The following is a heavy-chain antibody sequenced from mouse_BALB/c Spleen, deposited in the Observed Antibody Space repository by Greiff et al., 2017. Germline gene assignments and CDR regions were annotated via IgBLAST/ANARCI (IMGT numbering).Heavy chain of an antibody. D-gene: IGHD2-1*01. CDR2: INPSTGYT. V-gene: IGHV1-7*01. Sequence: QVQLQQSGAELAKPGASVKMSCKASGYTFTSYWMHWVKQRPGQGLEWIGYINPSTGYTEYNQKFKDKATLTADKSSSTAYMQLSSLTSEDSAVYYCARWGGNYRYAMDYWGQGTSVTVSS. J-gene: IGHJ4*01. CDR3: ARWGGNYRYAMDY. CDR1: GYTFTSYW.